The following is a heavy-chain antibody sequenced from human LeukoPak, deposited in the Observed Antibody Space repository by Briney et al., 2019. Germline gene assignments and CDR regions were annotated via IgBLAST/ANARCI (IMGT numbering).Heavy chain of an antibody. Sequence: SETLSLTCSVSGGSITSNHWNWIRQPPGKGLEWIGYMYNSGSTNYNPSLKSRVTISVDTSKNQFSLKLNSVTAADTAVYYCARFSGLGYYYYGMDVWGQGTTVTVFS. CDR3: ARFSGLGYYYYGMDV. CDR2: MYNSGST. D-gene: IGHD2-21*01. J-gene: IGHJ6*02. V-gene: IGHV4-59*01. CDR1: GGSITSNH.